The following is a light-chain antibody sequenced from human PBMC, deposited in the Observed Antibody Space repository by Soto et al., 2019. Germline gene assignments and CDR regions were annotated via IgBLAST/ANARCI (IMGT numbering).Light chain of an antibody. CDR3: QQSYSTLVT. V-gene: IGKV1-8*01. CDR1: QGISSY. CDR2: AAS. J-gene: IGKJ1*01. Sequence: AIRMTQSPSAFSASTGDRVTSTCRASQGISSYLAWYQQKPGKAPKLLIYAASTLQSGVPSRFSGSGSGTDFTLTISSLQPEDFATYYCQQSYSTLVTFGQGTTVDIK.